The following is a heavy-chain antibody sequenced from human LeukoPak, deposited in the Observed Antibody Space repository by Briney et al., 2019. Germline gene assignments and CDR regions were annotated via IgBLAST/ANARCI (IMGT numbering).Heavy chain of an antibody. J-gene: IGHJ4*02. D-gene: IGHD3-16*01. CDR3: AKGPLYDYVWGSFAY. Sequence: GGSLRLSCAASGFTFSSYGMHSVRQAPGKGLEWVAFIRYDGSNKYYADSVKGRLTISRDNSKNTLYLQMNSLRAEDTAVYYCAKGPLYDYVWGSFAYWGQGTLVTVSS. CDR1: GFTFSSYG. CDR2: IRYDGSNK. V-gene: IGHV3-30*02.